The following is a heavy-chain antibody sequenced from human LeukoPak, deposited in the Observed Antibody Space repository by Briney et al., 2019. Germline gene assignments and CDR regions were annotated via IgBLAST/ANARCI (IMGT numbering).Heavy chain of an antibody. Sequence: GGSLRLSCAASGFTVSSNCMSWVRQAPGKGLEWVSLICSGGNTYYTDSVKGRFTISRDDSKNTLYLQMNSLRAEDTAVYYCARRYCSGGTCYFFDYWGQGTLVTVSS. CDR3: ARRYCSGGTCYFFDY. CDR2: ICSGGNT. D-gene: IGHD2-15*01. V-gene: IGHV3-53*01. J-gene: IGHJ4*02. CDR1: GFTVSSNC.